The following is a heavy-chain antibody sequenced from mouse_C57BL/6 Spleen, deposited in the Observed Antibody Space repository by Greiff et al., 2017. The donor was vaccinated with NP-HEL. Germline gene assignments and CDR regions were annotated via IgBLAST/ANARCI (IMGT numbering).Heavy chain of an antibody. J-gene: IGHJ4*01. D-gene: IGHD4-1*02. CDR3: ATRWGPTGTYAMDY. CDR2: IHPSDSDT. Sequence: QVQLQQSGAELARPGASVKLSCKASGYTFTSYWMHWVKQRPGQGLEWIGRIHPSDSDTNYNQKFKGKATLTVDKSSSTAYTPLSSLTSEDSAVYSFATRWGPTGTYAMDYWGQGTSVTVSS. CDR1: GYTFTSYW. V-gene: IGHV1-74*01.